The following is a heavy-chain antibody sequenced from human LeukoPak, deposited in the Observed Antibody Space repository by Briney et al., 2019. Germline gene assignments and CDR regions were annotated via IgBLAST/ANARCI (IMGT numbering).Heavy chain of an antibody. CDR1: GFTFSSDA. D-gene: IGHD6-19*01. CDR2: ISGSGGST. CDR3: AKISGYSSGWPYFHY. V-gene: IGHV3-23*01. J-gene: IGHJ4*02. Sequence: GGSLRLSCAASGFTFSSDAMSWGRQAPGKGLEWVSAISGSGGSTYYADSVKGRFTISRDNSKNTLYLQMNSLRAEDTAVYYCAKISGYSSGWPYFHYWGQGTLVTVSS.